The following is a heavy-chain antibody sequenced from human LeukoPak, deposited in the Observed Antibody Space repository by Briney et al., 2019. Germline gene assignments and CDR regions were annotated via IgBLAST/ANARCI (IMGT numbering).Heavy chain of an antibody. V-gene: IGHV3-53*01. CDR1: GFTFSSYA. CDR3: ARDFGVTNYHFDY. Sequence: GGSLRLSCAASGFTFSSYAMSWVRQAPGKGLEWVSIIYSGGSTYYADSVKGRFTISRDNSKNTLYLQMNSLRAEDTAVYYCARDFGVTNYHFDYWGQGTLVTVSS. D-gene: IGHD3-16*01. J-gene: IGHJ4*02. CDR2: IYSGGST.